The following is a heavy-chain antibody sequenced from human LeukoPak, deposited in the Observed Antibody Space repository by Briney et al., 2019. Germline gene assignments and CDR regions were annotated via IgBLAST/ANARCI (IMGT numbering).Heavy chain of an antibody. J-gene: IGHJ3*02. D-gene: IGHD1-26*01. V-gene: IGHV3-53*01. CDR3: ARGGSYLSAFDI. Sequence: GGSLRLSCAASGFTFSSYAMSWVRQAPGKGMEWVSIIYSGGSTFYADSVKGRFTISRDNSKNTLYLQMNSLRAEDTAVYYCARGGSYLSAFDIWGQGTMVTVSS. CDR2: IYSGGST. CDR1: GFTFSSYA.